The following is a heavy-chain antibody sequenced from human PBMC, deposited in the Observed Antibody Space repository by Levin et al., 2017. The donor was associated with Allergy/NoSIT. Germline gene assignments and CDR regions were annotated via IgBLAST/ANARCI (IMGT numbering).Heavy chain of an antibody. CDR2: ISGGGDST. CDR1: GFNTRTYA. J-gene: IGHJ6*04. Sequence: PGGSLRLSCAASGFNTRTYAMSWVRQAPGKGLEWVSAISGGGDSTYYADSLKGRFTISRDNSKNMLYLQMNSLGAEDTAIYYCAKVYNWVDFYMDGWGKGTTVTVSS. D-gene: IGHD1-1*01. CDR3: AKVYNWVDFYMDG. V-gene: IGHV3-23*01.